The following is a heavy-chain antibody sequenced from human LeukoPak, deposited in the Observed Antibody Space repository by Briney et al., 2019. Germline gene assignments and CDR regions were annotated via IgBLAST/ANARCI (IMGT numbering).Heavy chain of an antibody. Sequence: GGSLRLSCAASGFTFGSYAMSWVRQPPGKGLEWVARLHADGVEQNYVDSVTGRFTMSRDNAKNSLDLQMNSLRVEDTAVYYCARGGYSFDYLGQGTLVAVSS. CDR1: GFTFGSYA. V-gene: IGHV3-7*01. D-gene: IGHD5-18*01. CDR2: LHADGVEQ. J-gene: IGHJ4*02. CDR3: ARGGYSFDY.